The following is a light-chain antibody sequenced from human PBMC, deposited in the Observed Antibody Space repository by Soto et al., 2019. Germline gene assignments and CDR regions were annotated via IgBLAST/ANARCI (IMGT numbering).Light chain of an antibody. CDR3: AAWDDSLSGVV. Sequence: QSVLTQPPSASGTPGQGVTISCSGSSSNIGNNYVHWYQQLPQTAPKLLIYRNNQRPSGVPDRFSGSKSDTSASLAISGLRSEDEADYYCAAWDDSLSGVVFGGGTKVTVL. CDR2: RNN. CDR1: SSNIGNNY. J-gene: IGLJ2*01. V-gene: IGLV1-47*01.